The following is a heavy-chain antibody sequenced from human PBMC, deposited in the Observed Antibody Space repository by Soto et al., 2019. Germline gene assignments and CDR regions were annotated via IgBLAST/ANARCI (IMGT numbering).Heavy chain of an antibody. D-gene: IGHD6-13*01. CDR2: INPNDGDT. V-gene: IGHV1-46*01. Sequence: QVQLVQSGAEVKKPGASVTVSCKASGYTFRKYYMHWVRQAHGQGLERMGVINPNDGDTDYAQIFRGRVTLTRDPSTSTFYTDVSSLRSDVTAVYYCARVNSYSNDGVGFYYWGQGTQVTVSS. J-gene: IGHJ4*02. CDR3: ARVNSYSNDGVGFYY. CDR1: GYTFRKYY.